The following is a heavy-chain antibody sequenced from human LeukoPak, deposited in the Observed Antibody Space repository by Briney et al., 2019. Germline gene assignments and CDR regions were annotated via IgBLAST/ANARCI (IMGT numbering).Heavy chain of an antibody. Sequence: ASVKVSCKASGYTFTSYAMHWVRQAPGQRLEWKGWSNAGNGNTKYSQEFQGRVTITRDTSASTAYMELSSLRSEDMAVYYCARGGEVYDFWSGYLGAGSYYYMDVWGKGTTVTVSS. J-gene: IGHJ6*03. CDR1: GYTFTSYA. CDR2: SNAGNGNT. CDR3: ARGGEVYDFWSGYLGAGSYYYMDV. D-gene: IGHD3-3*01. V-gene: IGHV1-3*02.